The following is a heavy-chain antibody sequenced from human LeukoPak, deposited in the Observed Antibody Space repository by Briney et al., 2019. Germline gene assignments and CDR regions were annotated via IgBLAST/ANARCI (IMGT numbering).Heavy chain of an antibody. CDR1: GYSISSGYY. D-gene: IGHD6-19*01. Sequence: SETLSLTCTVSGYSISSGYYWGWIRQPPGKGLEWIGYIYYSGSTNYNPSLKSRVTISVDTSKNQFSLKLSSVTAADTAVYYCARLGYSSGWYNPILTYDYWGQGTLVTVSS. J-gene: IGHJ4*02. CDR3: ARLGYSSGWYNPILTYDY. V-gene: IGHV4-61*01. CDR2: IYYSGST.